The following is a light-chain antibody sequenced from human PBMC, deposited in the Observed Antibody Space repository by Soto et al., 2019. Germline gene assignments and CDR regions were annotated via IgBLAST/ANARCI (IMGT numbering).Light chain of an antibody. Sequence: DIVMTQSPDSLAVSLGERATINCKSSQSLSCSSNNKKCLAWYQQRPGQPPKLLMHWASTRESGVPDRFSGSGSGTDFTLTISSLQAEDVAVYYCQQYSDAPFTFGPGTKVDIK. CDR1: QSLSCSSNNKKC. V-gene: IGKV4-1*01. CDR2: WAS. J-gene: IGKJ3*01. CDR3: QQYSDAPFT.